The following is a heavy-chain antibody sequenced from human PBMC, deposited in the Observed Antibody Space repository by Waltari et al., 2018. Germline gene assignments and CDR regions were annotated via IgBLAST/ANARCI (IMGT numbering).Heavy chain of an antibody. CDR3: TTVDVIWGG. CDR2: IKSRNDGGTT. D-gene: IGHD3-3*01. J-gene: IGHJ4*02. Sequence: DVQLVESGGGLVKPGDSLTLSCKTSGSTFHSAWLTWVRQAPGKGLEWVGRIKSRNDGGTTYYAAPVKGRFTISRDDTRDTLYLQMNGLQMEDTAVYYCTTVDVIWGGWGQGSLVTVSS. CDR1: GSTFHSAW. V-gene: IGHV3-15*01.